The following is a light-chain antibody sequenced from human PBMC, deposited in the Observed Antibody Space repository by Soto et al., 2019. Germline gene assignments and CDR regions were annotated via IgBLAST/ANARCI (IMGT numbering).Light chain of an antibody. J-gene: IGLJ1*01. CDR3: CSYATTFYV. CDR1: TIDVDSSNY. V-gene: IGLV2-11*01. CDR2: DVS. Sequence: QSALTQPRSVSGSPGQSVTISCTGPTIDVDSSNYVSWYQQHPGKAPKLMIYDVSERPSGGPDRFSGSKSGSTASLTISGLQAEDEADYYCCSYATTFYVFGSGTKGTVL.